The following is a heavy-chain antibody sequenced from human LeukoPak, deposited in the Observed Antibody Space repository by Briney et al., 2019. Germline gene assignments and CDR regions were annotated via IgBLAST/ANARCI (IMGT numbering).Heavy chain of an antibody. J-gene: IGHJ4*02. V-gene: IGHV4-39*07. CDR1: GGSISSSSYY. CDR3: VREIQELTGSPGDY. CDR2: IYYSGST. Sequence: PSETLSLTCTVSGGSISSSSYYWGWIRQAPGKGLEWIGSIYYSGSTYYNPSLKSRVTISVDTSKNQFSLKLSSVTAADTAVYYCVREIQELTGSPGDYWGQGTLVTVSS. D-gene: IGHD3-9*01.